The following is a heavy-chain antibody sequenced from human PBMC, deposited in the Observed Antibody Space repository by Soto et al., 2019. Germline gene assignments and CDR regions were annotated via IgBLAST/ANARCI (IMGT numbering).Heavy chain of an antibody. CDR3: AKGRYCSSTSCYLNLDY. V-gene: IGHV3-23*01. CDR1: GFTFSSYA. Sequence: QTGGSLRLSCAASGFTFSSYAMSWVRQAPGKGLEWVSAISGSGGSTYYADSVKGRFTISRDNSKNTLYLQMNSLRAEDTAVYYCAKGRYCSSTSCYLNLDYWGQGTLVTVSS. D-gene: IGHD2-2*01. CDR2: ISGSGGST. J-gene: IGHJ4*02.